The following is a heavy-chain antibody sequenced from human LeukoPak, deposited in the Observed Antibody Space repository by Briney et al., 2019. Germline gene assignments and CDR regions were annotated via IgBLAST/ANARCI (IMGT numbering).Heavy chain of an antibody. D-gene: IGHD3-3*01. Sequence: ASVKVSCKASGYTFTSYAIHWMRQAPGQRLEWMGWINAGNGNTKYSQKFQGRVTITRDTSASTAYMELSSLRSEDTAVYYCARDQPRGYYLPFFDYWGQGTLVTVSS. CDR1: GYTFTSYA. J-gene: IGHJ4*02. CDR3: ARDQPRGYYLPFFDY. CDR2: INAGNGNT. V-gene: IGHV1-3*01.